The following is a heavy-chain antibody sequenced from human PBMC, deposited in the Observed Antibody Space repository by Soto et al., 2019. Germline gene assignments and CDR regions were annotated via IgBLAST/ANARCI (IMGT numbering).Heavy chain of an antibody. J-gene: IGHJ3*02. CDR2: IWYDGSNK. V-gene: IGHV3-33*01. CDR1: GFTFSSYG. CDR3: AREVERLNDAFDI. Sequence: LRLSCAASGFTFSSYGMHWVRQAPGKGLEWVAVIWYDGSNKYYADSVKGRFTISRDNSKNTLYLQMNSLRAEDTAVYYCAREVERLNDAFDIWGQGTMVTVSS. D-gene: IGHD1-1*01.